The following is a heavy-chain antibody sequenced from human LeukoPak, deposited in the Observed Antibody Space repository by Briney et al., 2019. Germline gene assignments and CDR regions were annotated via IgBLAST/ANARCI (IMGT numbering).Heavy chain of an antibody. CDR1: GGSISSYY. J-gene: IGHJ3*02. CDR2: IYYSGST. CDR3: ARLIVVVPATKIHDAFDI. V-gene: IGHV4-39*01. Sequence: KPSETLSLTCTVSGGSISSYYWGWIRQPPGKGLEWIGSIYYSGSTYYNPSLKSRVTISVDTSKNQFSLKLSSVTAADTAVYYCARLIVVVPATKIHDAFDIWGQGTMVTVSS. D-gene: IGHD2-2*01.